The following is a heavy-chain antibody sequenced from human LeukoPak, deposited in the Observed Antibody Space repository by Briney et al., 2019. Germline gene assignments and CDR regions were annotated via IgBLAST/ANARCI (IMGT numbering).Heavy chain of an antibody. D-gene: IGHD6-19*01. Sequence: PGGSLRLSCAASGFTFSSYEMNWVRQAPGKGLEWVSYISSSGSTIYYADSVKGRFTISRDNAKNSLYLQMNSLRAEDTAVYYCAGDPSSGWYRMGSYFDYWGQGTLVTVSS. CDR3: AGDPSSGWYRMGSYFDY. V-gene: IGHV3-48*03. CDR1: GFTFSSYE. CDR2: ISSSGSTI. J-gene: IGHJ4*02.